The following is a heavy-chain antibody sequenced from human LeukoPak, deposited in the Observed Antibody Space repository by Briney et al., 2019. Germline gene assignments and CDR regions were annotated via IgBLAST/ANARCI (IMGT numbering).Heavy chain of an antibody. CDR3: ARDMGPYGGSPGAS. Sequence: GGSLRLSCAASGFTFSGYWMHWVRQAPGKGLVWVSRVATGGTGPSYADSVKGRFTISRDNAKNTLYLQMSSLSAEDTAVYFCARDMGPYGGSPGASWGQGTLVTVSS. D-gene: IGHD4-23*01. J-gene: IGHJ5*02. CDR2: VATGGTGP. CDR1: GFTFSGYW. V-gene: IGHV3-74*01.